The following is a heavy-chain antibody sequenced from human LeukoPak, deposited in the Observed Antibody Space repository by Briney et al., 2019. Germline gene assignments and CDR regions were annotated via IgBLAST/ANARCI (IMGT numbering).Heavy chain of an antibody. CDR3: ASLYGSGPNWFDP. CDR1: GFTFSGHY. Sequence: GGSLRLSCAASGFTFSGHYMDWVRQAPGKGLEWVSYISSSSSSIYYADSVKGRFTISRDNAKNSLYLQMNSLRAEDTAVYYCASLYGSGPNWFDPWGQGTLVTVSS. J-gene: IGHJ5*02. CDR2: ISSSSSSI. V-gene: IGHV3-48*01. D-gene: IGHD3-10*01.